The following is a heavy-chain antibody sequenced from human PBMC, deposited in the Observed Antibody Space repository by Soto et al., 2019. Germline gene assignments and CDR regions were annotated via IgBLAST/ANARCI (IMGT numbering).Heavy chain of an antibody. Sequence: EVQLSESGGGLVQPGGSLRLSCVASGFSFSNHAMSWVRQTPGKGPEWVSGISGTGGTTYYADTVKGRFTISRDNSKNRLYVHMKSLTAGDTAVYYCARYQGAVAALQRPFDNWGQGTLVTVSS. V-gene: IGHV3-23*01. D-gene: IGHD2-15*01. CDR3: ARYQGAVAALQRPFDN. CDR1: GFSFSNHA. J-gene: IGHJ4*02. CDR2: ISGTGGTT.